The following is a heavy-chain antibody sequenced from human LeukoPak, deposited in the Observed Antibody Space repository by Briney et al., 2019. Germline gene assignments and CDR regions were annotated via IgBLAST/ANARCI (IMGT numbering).Heavy chain of an antibody. Sequence: ASVKVSFKASGYTFTGNYMHWVRQAPGQGLEWMGWINPDNGGTDYAQKFQGRVTLTRDTSISKAYMELSRLRSDDTAIYYCARERWFFDDWGQGTLVIVSS. J-gene: IGHJ4*02. CDR2: INPDNGGT. D-gene: IGHD5-24*01. CDR3: ARERWFFDD. V-gene: IGHV1-2*02. CDR1: GYTFTGNY.